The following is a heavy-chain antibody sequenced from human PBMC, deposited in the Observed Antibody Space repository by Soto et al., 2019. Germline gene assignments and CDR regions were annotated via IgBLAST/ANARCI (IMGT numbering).Heavy chain of an antibody. V-gene: IGHV1-69*02. J-gene: IGHJ4*02. Sequence: GASVKVSCKASGGTFSSYTISWVRQAPGQGLEWMGRIIPILGIANYAQKFQGRVTITADKSTSTAYMELSGLRSEDTAVYYCARGPYGDYEDGDYFDYWGQGTLVTVSS. CDR2: IIPILGIA. CDR1: GGTFSSYT. D-gene: IGHD4-17*01. CDR3: ARGPYGDYEDGDYFDY.